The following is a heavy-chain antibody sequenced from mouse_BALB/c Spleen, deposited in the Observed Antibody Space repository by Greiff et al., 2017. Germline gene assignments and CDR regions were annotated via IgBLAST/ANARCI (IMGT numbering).Heavy chain of an antibody. D-gene: IGHD2-4*01. CDR3: AREGMITTRDFDY. V-gene: IGHV1-14*01. CDR2: INPYNDGT. CDR1: GYTFTSYV. Sequence: VHVKQSGPELVKPGASVKMSCKASGYTFTSYVMHWVKQKPGQGLEWIGYINPYNDGTKYNEKFKGKATLTSDKSSSTAYMELSSLTSEDSAVYYCAREGMITTRDFDYWGQSTTLTVSS. J-gene: IGHJ2*01.